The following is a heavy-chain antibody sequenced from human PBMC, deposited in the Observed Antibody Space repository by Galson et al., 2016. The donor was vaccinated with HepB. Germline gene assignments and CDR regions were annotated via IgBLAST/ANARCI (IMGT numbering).Heavy chain of an antibody. CDR1: GFAFRRYA. J-gene: IGHJ4*02. CDR3: ANHYDRRGYYIDAKNYFDY. Sequence: SLRLSCAASGFAFRRYAMHWVRQAPGKGLEWVAVISFDGSEKFYADSVTGRFTIPRDNSKNMLYLQMNSLRAEDTAVYYCANHYDRRGYYIDAKNYFDYWGQGTLVTCS. V-gene: IGHV3-30*18. CDR2: ISFDGSEK. D-gene: IGHD3-22*01.